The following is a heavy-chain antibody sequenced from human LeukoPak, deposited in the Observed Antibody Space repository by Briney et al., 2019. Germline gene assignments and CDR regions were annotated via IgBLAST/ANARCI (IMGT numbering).Heavy chain of an antibody. V-gene: IGHV4-61*02. D-gene: IGHD1-26*01. CDR3: ARDSESYYYFDN. CDR1: GRSISSGSYY. CDR2: IYTSGTT. J-gene: IGHJ4*02. Sequence: PSETLSLTCSVSGRSISSGSYYWSWIRQPAGKGLEWIGRIYTSGTTDYNPSLKSRVTISVHTSKNQFSLDLSSVTAADTAVYYCARDSESYYYFDNWGQGTLVTVTS.